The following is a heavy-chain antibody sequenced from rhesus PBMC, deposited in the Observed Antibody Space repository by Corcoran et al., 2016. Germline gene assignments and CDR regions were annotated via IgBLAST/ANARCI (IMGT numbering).Heavy chain of an antibody. CDR3: ASPGGSLDV. CDR1: GGSISSNY. Sequence: QVQLQESGPGLVKPSETLSLTCAVSGGSISSNYWSWIRQSPGKGREWIGYIDGGSGSTSYNPSRKSRVTISTDTSKNQFSLKLSSVTAADTAVYYCASPGGSLDVWGRGVLVTVSS. D-gene: IGHD1-38*01. CDR2: IDGGSGST. V-gene: IGHV4-147*01. J-gene: IGHJ5-2*02.